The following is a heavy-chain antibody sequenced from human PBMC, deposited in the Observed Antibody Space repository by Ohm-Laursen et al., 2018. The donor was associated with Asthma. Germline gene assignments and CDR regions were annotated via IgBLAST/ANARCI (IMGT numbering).Heavy chain of an antibody. CDR3: ARDSLDVDIVLMVH. CDR2: INPNSGGT. CDR1: GYTFTSYA. D-gene: IGHD2-8*01. V-gene: IGHV1-2*06. Sequence: ASVKVSCKPSGYTFTSYAMHWVRQAPGQRLEWMGRINPNSGGTNYAQKFQGRVTMTRDTSISTAYMELSRLRSDDTAVYYCARDSLDVDIVLMVHWGQGTLVTVSS. J-gene: IGHJ4*02.